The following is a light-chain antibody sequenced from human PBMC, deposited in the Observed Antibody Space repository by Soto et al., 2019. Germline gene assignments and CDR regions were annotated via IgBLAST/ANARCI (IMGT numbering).Light chain of an antibody. V-gene: IGLV2-23*01. CDR2: EGS. CDR3: CSYAGRSTFDV. CDR1: SSDFGSYDL. J-gene: IGLJ1*01. Sequence: QSALTQPASVSGSPGQSITISCAGTSSDFGSYDLVSWYQQHPGKAPKLMIYEGSKRPSGVSNRFSGSKSGNTASLTISGLQAEDEADYYCCSYAGRSTFDVFGTGTKLTVL.